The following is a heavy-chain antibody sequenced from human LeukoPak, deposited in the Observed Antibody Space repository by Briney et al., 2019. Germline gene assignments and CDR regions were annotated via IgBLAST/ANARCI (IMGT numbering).Heavy chain of an antibody. V-gene: IGHV4-34*01. CDR3: ARRTYYYDSSGYYHDY. J-gene: IGHJ4*02. D-gene: IGHD3-22*01. CDR2: INHSGST. Sequence: SETLSLTCAVYGGSFSGYYWSWIRQPPGKGLEWIGEINHSGSTNYNPSLKSRVTISVDTSKNQFSLKLSSVTAADTAVYYCARRTYYYDSSGYYHDYWGQGTLVTVSS. CDR1: GGSFSGYY.